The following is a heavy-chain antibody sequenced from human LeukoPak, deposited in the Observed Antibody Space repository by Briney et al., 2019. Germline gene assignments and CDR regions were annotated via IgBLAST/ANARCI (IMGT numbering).Heavy chain of an antibody. J-gene: IGHJ4*02. D-gene: IGHD2-21*02. CDR1: GFTFSSYA. Sequence: PGRSLRLSCAASGFTFSSYAMHWVRQAPGKGLEWVAVISYDGSNKYYADSVKGRFTISRDNAKNSLYLQMNSLRAEDTAVYYCARAYTAIGYWGQGTLVTVSS. V-gene: IGHV3-30*07. CDR3: ARAYTAIGY. CDR2: ISYDGSNK.